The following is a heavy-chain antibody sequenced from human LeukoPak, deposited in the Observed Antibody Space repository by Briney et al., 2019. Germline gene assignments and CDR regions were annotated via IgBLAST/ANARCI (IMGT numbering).Heavy chain of an antibody. CDR1: GYSISSGYY. D-gene: IGHD6-13*01. V-gene: IGHV4-38-2*02. CDR2: MNQGGVT. J-gene: IGHJ4*02. CDR3: ASGDIAAADHY. Sequence: SETLSLTCTVSGYSISSGYYWGWIRQPPGKGLEWIGSMNQGGVTYYNPSLKSRVTISVDTSKNQFSLKLRSVTAADTAVYYCASGDIAAADHYWGQGTLVTVSS.